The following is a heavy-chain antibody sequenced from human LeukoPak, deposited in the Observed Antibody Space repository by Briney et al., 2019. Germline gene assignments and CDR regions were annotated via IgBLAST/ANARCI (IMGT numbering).Heavy chain of an antibody. CDR2: IYNSGTT. D-gene: IGHD3-3*01. CDR1: RGSISSSSYY. J-gene: IGHJ3*02. CDR3: ARHFHLRSLVGAFDI. V-gene: IGHV4-39*01. Sequence: SETLSLTSTVSRGSISSSSYYSGCIHQPPRKGLGSNGSIYNSGTTYYHPSLKSRVTISEDTYNNQSALKLSSMTAADTAVYYCARHFHLRSLVGAFDIWGQGTMVTVSS.